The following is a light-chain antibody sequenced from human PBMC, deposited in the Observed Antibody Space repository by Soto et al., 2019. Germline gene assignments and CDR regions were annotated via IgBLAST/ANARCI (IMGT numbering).Light chain of an antibody. Sequence: EIVMTQSPASLSVSPGDGATLSCRASQTVASNLAWYQQKPGQGPRLLIHGASTRAAGVPARFSGSGSGTDFTLTISSLQSEDFAVCYCQQYHNWLPKFTFGQGTKLHIK. J-gene: IGKJ2*01. CDR2: GAS. CDR3: QQYHNWLPKFT. V-gene: IGKV3-15*01. CDR1: QTVASN.